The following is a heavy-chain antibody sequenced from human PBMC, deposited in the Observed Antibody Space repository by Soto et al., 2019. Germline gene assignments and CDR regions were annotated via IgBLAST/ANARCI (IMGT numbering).Heavy chain of an antibody. V-gene: IGHV3-23*01. CDR1: GFTFSSYA. D-gene: IGHD2-2*03. CDR3: ARDQAGYCISTSCHSYYYYGMDV. J-gene: IGHJ6*02. CDR2: ISGSGGST. Sequence: GGSLRLSCAASGFTFSSYAMSWVRQAPGKGLEWVSAISGSGGSTYYADSVKGRFTISRDNSKNTLYLQMNSLRAEDTAVYYCARDQAGYCISTSCHSYYYYGMDVWGQGTTVTVSS.